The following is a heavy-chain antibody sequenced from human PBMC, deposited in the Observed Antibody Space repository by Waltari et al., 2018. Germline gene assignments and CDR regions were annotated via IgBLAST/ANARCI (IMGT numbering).Heavy chain of an antibody. D-gene: IGHD5-18*01. CDR3: AKDYSYDPDRRAFDI. CDR1: GFTFSSYG. J-gene: IGHJ3*02. CDR2: IWYDGSNK. V-gene: IGHV3-33*06. Sequence: QVQLVESGGGVVQPGRSLRLSCAASGFTFSSYGMHWVRPAPGKGLEWVAVIWYDGSNKYYADSVKGRFTISRDNSKNTLYLQMNSLRAEDTAVYYCAKDYSYDPDRRAFDIWGQGTMVTVSS.